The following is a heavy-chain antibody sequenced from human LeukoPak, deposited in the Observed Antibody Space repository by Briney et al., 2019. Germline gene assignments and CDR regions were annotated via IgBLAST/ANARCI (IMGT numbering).Heavy chain of an antibody. V-gene: IGHV4-31*11. D-gene: IGHD3-16*01. CDR1: GGSFSGYY. CDR3: ARRRGSYFDY. J-gene: IGHJ4*02. Sequence: PSETLSLTCAVYGGSFSGYYWSWIRQHPGKGLEWIGYIYYSGSTYYNPSLKSRVTISVDTSKNQFSLKLSSVTAADTAVYYCARRRGSYFDYWGQGTLVTVSS. CDR2: IYYSGST.